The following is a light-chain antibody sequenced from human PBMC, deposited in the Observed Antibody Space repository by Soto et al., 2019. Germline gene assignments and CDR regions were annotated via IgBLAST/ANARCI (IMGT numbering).Light chain of an antibody. J-gene: IGKJ1*01. Sequence: DIQMTQSPSTLSASVGDRVTLTFRASQSISSWLAWYQQKPGKAPKLLIDKASSLESGVPSRFGGSGSGTQFTLTISSLQPDDFATYYCQKYNSYSTFGQGTKVELK. CDR3: QKYNSYST. CDR2: KAS. V-gene: IGKV1-5*03. CDR1: QSISSW.